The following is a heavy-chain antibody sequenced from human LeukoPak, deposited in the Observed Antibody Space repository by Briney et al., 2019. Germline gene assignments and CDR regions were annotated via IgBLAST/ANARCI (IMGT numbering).Heavy chain of an antibody. Sequence: ASVKVSCKGSGYTFTRYDINWVRQATGQGMEWMGWMNPNSGNTGYAQKFQGRVTMTRNTSISTAYMELSSLRSEDTAVYYCARGHDYGGPDYWGQGTLVTVSS. CDR1: GYTFTRYD. V-gene: IGHV1-8*01. CDR3: ARGHDYGGPDY. D-gene: IGHD4/OR15-4a*01. CDR2: MNPNSGNT. J-gene: IGHJ4*02.